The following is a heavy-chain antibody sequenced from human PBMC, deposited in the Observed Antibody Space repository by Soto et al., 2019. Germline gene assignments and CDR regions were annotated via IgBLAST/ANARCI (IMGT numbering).Heavy chain of an antibody. V-gene: IGHV1-69*13. CDR1: GGTFSSYA. Sequence: ASVKVSCKASGGTFSSYAISWVRQAPGQGLEWMGGIIPIFGTANYAQKFQGRVTITADESTSTAYMELSSLRSEDTAVYYCARSDQSGITPGVYYYYGMDVWGQGTTVTVSS. J-gene: IGHJ6*02. CDR3: ARSDQSGITPGVYYYYGMDV. D-gene: IGHD1-26*01. CDR2: IIPIFGTA.